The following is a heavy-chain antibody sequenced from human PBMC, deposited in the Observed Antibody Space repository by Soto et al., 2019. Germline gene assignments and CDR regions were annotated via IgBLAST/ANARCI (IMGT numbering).Heavy chain of an antibody. CDR2: MSSSSSYI. CDR3: ARGPVPLATAGLPFDY. J-gene: IGHJ4*02. D-gene: IGHD6-13*01. V-gene: IGHV3-21*01. CDR1: GFPVSSYS. Sequence: SLRLYCAASGFPVSSYSMNWVCQAPGKGLEWVSSMSSSSSYIYYADSVKGRFTSSRDNAKNSMYRQMNSMRAEDTAVYYCARGPVPLATAGLPFDYWGQGTLVTVSS.